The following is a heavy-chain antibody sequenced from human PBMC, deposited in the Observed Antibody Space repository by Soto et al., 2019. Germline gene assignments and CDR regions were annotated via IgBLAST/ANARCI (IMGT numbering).Heavy chain of an antibody. J-gene: IGHJ3*01. Sequence: EVPLLESGGGLVQPGESLRLSCAFSGFIFGNYMMTWVRQAPGKGLEWVSTIRDGGESTYYADSVKGRFTISRDNSKNTLYLQMDSLGVEDTAVXXXXXXXXXXXXXXXXXXXXXXGQGTMVTVSS. CDR2: IRDGGEST. V-gene: IGHV3-23*01. CDR3: XXXXXXXXXXXXXXXXXX. CDR1: GFIFGNYM.